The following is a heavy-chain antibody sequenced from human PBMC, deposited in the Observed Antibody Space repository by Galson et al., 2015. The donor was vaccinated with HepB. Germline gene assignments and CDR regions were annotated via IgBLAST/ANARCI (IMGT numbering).Heavy chain of an antibody. CDR2: INAGNGNT. J-gene: IGHJ4*02. CDR3: ARDSLRYSYGTRKGLFDY. V-gene: IGHV1-3*01. D-gene: IGHD5-18*01. Sequence: GQRLEWMGWINAGNGNTKYSQKFQGRVTITRDTSASTAYMELSSLRSEDTAVYYCARDSLRYSYGTRKGLFDYWGQGTLVTVSS.